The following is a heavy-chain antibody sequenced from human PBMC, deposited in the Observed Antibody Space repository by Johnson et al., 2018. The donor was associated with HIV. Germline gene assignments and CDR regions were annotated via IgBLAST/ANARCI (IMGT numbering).Heavy chain of an antibody. CDR2: ISYDGSNK. D-gene: IGHD3-16*02. CDR3: ARTEITLGGVIDPHDAFDI. Sequence: QVQLVESGGGVVQPGRSLRLSCAASGFTFSSYAMHWVRQAPGKGLEWVAVISYDGSNKYYADSVKGRFTISRDNSKNTLYLQMNSLRAEDTAVYYCARTEITLGGVIDPHDAFDIWGQGTMVTVSS. CDR1: GFTFSSYA. J-gene: IGHJ3*02. V-gene: IGHV3-30-3*01.